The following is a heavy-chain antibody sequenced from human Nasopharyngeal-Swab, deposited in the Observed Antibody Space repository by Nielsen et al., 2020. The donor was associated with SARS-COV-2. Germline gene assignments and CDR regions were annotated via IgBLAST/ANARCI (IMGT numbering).Heavy chain of an antibody. CDR2: IKQDGSEK. Sequence: WIRQPPGKGLEWVANIKQDGSEKYYVDSVKGRFTISRDNSKNTLYLQMNSLRAEDTAVYYCARDRAYYDSSGYYFGFDAFDIWGQGTMVTVSS. J-gene: IGHJ3*02. CDR3: ARDRAYYDSSGYYFGFDAFDI. D-gene: IGHD3-22*01. V-gene: IGHV3-7*01.